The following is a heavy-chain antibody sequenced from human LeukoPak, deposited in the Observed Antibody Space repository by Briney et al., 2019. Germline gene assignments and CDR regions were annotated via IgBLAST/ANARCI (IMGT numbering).Heavy chain of an antibody. CDR2: ISAYNGNT. D-gene: IGHD1-26*01. J-gene: IGHJ6*03. CDR3: ARDSLPMEPYYYYYYMDV. CDR1: GYTFTSYG. Sequence: ASVKVSCKASGYTFTSYGISWVRHALGQPPERMGWISAYNGNTNYAQKVQGRVTMTTDTSTSTAYMELRSLRSDDTAVYYCARDSLPMEPYYYYYYMDVWGKGTTVTVSS. V-gene: IGHV1-18*01.